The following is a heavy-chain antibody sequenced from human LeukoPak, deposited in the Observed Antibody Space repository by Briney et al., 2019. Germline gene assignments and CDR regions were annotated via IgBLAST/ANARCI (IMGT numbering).Heavy chain of an antibody. CDR1: GFTFSSYS. V-gene: IGHV3-48*04. CDR3: ARDQGNGWTYFDY. Sequence: GGSLRLSCAASGFTFSSYSMNWVRQAPGEGLEWVSYISGSSTTIYYADSVKGRFTISRDNAKNSLYLQMDSLRAEDTAVYYCARDQGNGWTYFDYWGQGTLVTVSS. CDR2: ISGSSTTI. D-gene: IGHD6-25*01. J-gene: IGHJ4*02.